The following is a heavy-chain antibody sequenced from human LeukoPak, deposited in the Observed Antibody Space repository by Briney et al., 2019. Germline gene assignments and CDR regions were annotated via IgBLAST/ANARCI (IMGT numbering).Heavy chain of an antibody. D-gene: IGHD6-19*01. CDR2: ISAYNGNT. J-gene: IGHJ6*03. Sequence: RASVKVSCKASGYTFTSYGISWVRQAPGQGLEWMGWISAYNGNTNYAQKLQGRVTMTTDTSTSTAYMELRSLRSDDTAVYYCARAPLIAVAGNYYYYYMDVWGKGTTVTISS. CDR1: GYTFTSYG. V-gene: IGHV1-18*01. CDR3: ARAPLIAVAGNYYYYYMDV.